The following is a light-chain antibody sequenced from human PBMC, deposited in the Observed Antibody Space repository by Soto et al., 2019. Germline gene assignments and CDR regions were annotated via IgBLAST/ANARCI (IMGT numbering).Light chain of an antibody. V-gene: IGLV2-14*01. J-gene: IGLJ3*02. CDR1: SSDVGGYNY. CDR3: SSFRTGSVVL. Sequence: QSALTQPASVSRSPGQTITISCTGTSSDVGGYNYVSWYQQHPGKAPTLVIYGVSYRPSGVSARFSGSKFQNTASLTISGLQAEDEADYYCSSFRTGSVVLFGGGTKVTVL. CDR2: GVS.